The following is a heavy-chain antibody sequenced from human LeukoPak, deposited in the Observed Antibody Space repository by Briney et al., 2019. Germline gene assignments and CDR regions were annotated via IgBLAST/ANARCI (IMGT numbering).Heavy chain of an antibody. Sequence: GGSLRLSCAASGFTVSSNYMSWVRQAPGKGLEWVSVIYSGGSTYYADSVKGRFTISRDNSKNTLYLQMNSLRAEDTAVYYCARDRYSGSYFWFDPWGQGTLVTVSS. CDR3: ARDRYSGSYFWFDP. CDR1: GFTVSSNY. CDR2: IYSGGST. V-gene: IGHV3-53*01. J-gene: IGHJ5*02. D-gene: IGHD1-26*01.